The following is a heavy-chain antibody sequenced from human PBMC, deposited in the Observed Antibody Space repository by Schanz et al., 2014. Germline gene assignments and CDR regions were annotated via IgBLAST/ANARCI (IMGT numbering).Heavy chain of an antibody. Sequence: QLMQSGSEVRKPGASVKVSCKASGYIFGSHGMTWVRQAPGQGPELMGWINAHTGNTQYAQKFQGRVNMTRDTVTTTVHLELTRLRTDDTAIYCCARVHIATYPYNSPGAFDIWGQGTRVTVSS. CDR3: ARVHIATYPYNSPGAFDI. V-gene: IGHV1-18*01. D-gene: IGHD1-20*01. CDR1: GYIFGSHG. J-gene: IGHJ3*02. CDR2: INAHTGNT.